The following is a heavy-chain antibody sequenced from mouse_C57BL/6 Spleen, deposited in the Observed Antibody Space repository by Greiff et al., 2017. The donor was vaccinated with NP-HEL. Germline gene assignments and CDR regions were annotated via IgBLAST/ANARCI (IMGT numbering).Heavy chain of an antibody. V-gene: IGHV1-54*01. J-gene: IGHJ4*01. CDR1: GYAFTNYL. CDR3: ARHPLGPYAMDY. CDR2: INPGSGGT. Sequence: QVQLKESGAELVRPGTSVKVSCKASGYAFTNYLIEWVKQRPGQGLEWIGVINPGSGGTNYNEKVKGKATLTADKSSSTAYMQLSSLTSEDSAVYFCARHPLGPYAMDYWGQGTSVTVSS. D-gene: IGHD4-1*01.